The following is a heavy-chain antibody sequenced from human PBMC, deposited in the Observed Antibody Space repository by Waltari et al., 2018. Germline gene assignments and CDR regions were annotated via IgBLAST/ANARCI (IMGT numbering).Heavy chain of an antibody. CDR3: ASHRPGGYGMDV. J-gene: IGHJ6*02. V-gene: IGHV3-74*01. Sequence: VQLVASGGGVVQHGGSLRLPFEAFGFTFRAHWMYWVRQVPGKGLVWVSTITSDGSRTRYADSVKGRFTISRDNAKNTLYLQTNSLRAEDTAVYYCASHRPGGYGMDVWGHGTTVTVSS. CDR2: ITSDGSRT. D-gene: IGHD2-15*01. CDR1: GFTFRAHW.